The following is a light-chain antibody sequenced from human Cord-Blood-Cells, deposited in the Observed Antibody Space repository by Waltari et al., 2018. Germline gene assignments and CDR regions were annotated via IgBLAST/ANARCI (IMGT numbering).Light chain of an antibody. CDR1: SSDVGGYNY. CDR3: SSYTSSSTVV. V-gene: IGLV2-14*01. CDR2: DVS. Sequence: QSALTQPASVSGSPGQSITISCTGTSSDVGGYNYVSWYQQHPGKAPKLMIYDVSNRPAGVSKRFPGSRSGNTASLTIAGLQAEDEADYDCSSYTSSSTVVFGGGTKLTVL. J-gene: IGLJ2*01.